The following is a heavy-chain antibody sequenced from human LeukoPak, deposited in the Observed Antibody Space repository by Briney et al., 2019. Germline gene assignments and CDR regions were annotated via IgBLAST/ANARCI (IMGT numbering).Heavy chain of an antibody. Sequence: ASVKVSCKASGYTFTSHDINWVRQATGQGLEWMGWMNPNSYNTGYAQKFQGRLTMTRNTSISTAYMELSSLRSEDTAVYYCARSPHRYYFDYWGQGTLVTVSS. CDR3: ARSPHRYYFDY. CDR1: GYTFTSHD. CDR2: MNPNSYNT. V-gene: IGHV1-8*01. J-gene: IGHJ4*02.